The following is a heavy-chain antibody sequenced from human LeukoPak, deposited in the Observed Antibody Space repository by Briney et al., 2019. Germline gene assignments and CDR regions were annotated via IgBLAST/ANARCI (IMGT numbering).Heavy chain of an antibody. CDR2: ISGSGGST. D-gene: IGHD2-2*01. CDR1: GFTFSSYA. J-gene: IGHJ4*02. V-gene: IGHV3-23*01. Sequence: GGSLRLSCAASGFTFSSYAMSWVRQAPGKGLEWVSAISGSGGSTYYADSVKSRFTISRDNSKNTLYLQMNSLRAEDTAVYYCAKAIVVVPAAPINWGQGTLVTVSS. CDR3: AKAIVVVPAAPIN.